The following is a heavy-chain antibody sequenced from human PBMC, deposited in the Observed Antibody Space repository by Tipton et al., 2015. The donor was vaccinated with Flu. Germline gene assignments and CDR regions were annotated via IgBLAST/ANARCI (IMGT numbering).Heavy chain of an antibody. CDR1: SGSIRSTNYF. CDR3: ARLSYYDVDLKNFYFED. Sequence: GLVKPSETLSLTCTVSSGSIRSTNYFCAWIRQPPGKRLELIGSIYPSGTTYYNPSLKSRVTISVDTPRSQFSLKLRSVTAADTAVYYCARLSYYDVDLKNFYFEDWGQGTLVTVSS. D-gene: IGHD3-10*02. V-gene: IGHV4-39*01. J-gene: IGHJ4*02. CDR2: IYPSGTT.